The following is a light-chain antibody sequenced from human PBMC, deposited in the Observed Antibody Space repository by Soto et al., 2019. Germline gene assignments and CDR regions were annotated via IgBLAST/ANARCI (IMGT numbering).Light chain of an antibody. CDR1: RSDVGGYNY. CDR3: ISYTSSSIV. V-gene: IGLV2-14*01. J-gene: IGLJ2*01. CDR2: DVS. Sequence: QSVPTQPASVSGSPGQSITISCPGTRSDVGGYNYVSWYQQHPGKDPKLMIYDVSNRPSGVSNRFSGSKSGNTASLTISGLQAEDEADYYCISYTSSSIVFGGGTKLTVL.